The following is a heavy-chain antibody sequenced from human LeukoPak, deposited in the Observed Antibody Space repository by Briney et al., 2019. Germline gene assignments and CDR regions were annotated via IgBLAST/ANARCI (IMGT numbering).Heavy chain of an antibody. CDR3: AKAAEIDL. Sequence: GSLRLSCATSGFTFTNYAMNWVRQAPGKGLEWVSAVTVTGDTTYYADSVKGRFFMSREDSKSTVYLQMNSLRAEDTAIYYCAKAAEIDLWGQETLVSRSS. V-gene: IGHV3-23*01. D-gene: IGHD6-25*01. J-gene: IGHJ5*02. CDR2: VTVTGDTT. CDR1: GFTFTNYA.